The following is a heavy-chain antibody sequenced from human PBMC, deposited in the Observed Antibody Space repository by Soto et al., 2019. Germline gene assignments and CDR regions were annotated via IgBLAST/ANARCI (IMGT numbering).Heavy chain of an antibody. CDR1: GYSFTDYY. J-gene: IGHJ4*02. V-gene: IGHV1-2*02. Sequence: QVQLVQSGAEVKKPGASVKVSCEASGYSFTDYYLHWVRQAPGQGLEWMGWVNPIGGGTKYTQKFQGRVPMTRDTSINTAYMEPSRLTSDDTAVFYCAKDSGSGWNFDSWGQGTLVTVSS. CDR2: VNPIGGGT. D-gene: IGHD6-19*01. CDR3: AKDSGSGWNFDS.